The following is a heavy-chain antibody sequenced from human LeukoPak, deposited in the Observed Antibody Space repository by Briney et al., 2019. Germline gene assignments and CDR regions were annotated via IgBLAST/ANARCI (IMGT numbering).Heavy chain of an antibody. CDR1: VFSLSTSGVS. CDR2: IYWNDDK. CDR3: AHTCGGGNSVLFDY. V-gene: IGHV2-5*01. J-gene: IGHJ4*02. D-gene: IGHD4-23*01. Sequence: SGPTLVNPTQTLTLTCTFSVFSLSTSGVSVGWIRQPPGKALEWLALIYWNDDKRYSPSLKTRLTITKDTSKNQVVLTMTNMDPVDTATYYCAHTCGGGNSVLFDYWGQGTLVSVSS.